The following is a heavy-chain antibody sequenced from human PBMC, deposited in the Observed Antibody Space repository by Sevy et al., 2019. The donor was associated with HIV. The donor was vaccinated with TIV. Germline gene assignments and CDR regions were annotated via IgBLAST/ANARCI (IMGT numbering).Heavy chain of an antibody. CDR1: GYTFTGYY. CDR2: INPNSGGT. V-gene: IGHV1-2*06. D-gene: IGHD3-22*01. CDR3: ARDGDSSALGWFDP. Sequence: ASVKVSCKASGYTFTGYYMHWVRQAPGQELESMGRINPNSGGTNYAQKFQGRVTMTRDTSISTAYMELSRLRSDDTAVYYCARDGDSSALGWFDPWGQGTLVTVSS. J-gene: IGHJ5*02.